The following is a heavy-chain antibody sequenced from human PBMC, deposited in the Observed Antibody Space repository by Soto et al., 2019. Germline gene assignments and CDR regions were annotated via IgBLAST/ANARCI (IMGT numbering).Heavy chain of an antibody. CDR1: GGSISSYY. D-gene: IGHD7-27*01. CDR3: AKNWNWGSLVH. CDR2: IYYSGST. Sequence: SETLSLTCAVSGGSISSYYWSWIRQPPGKGLEWIGYIYYSGSTNYNPSLKSRVTISVDTSKNQFSLKLSSVTAADTAVYYCAKNWNWGSLVHWGQGTLVTVSS. V-gene: IGHV4-59*08. J-gene: IGHJ4*02.